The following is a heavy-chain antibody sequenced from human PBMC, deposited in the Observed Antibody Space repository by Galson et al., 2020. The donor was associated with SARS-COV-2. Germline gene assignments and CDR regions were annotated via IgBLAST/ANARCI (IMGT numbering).Heavy chain of an antibody. D-gene: IGHD6-13*01. CDR3: ARGRVTDSISWLRSSYWFDP. V-gene: IGHV6-1*01. Sequence: SQTLSLTCAISGDSVSSNSAAWNWIRQSPSRGLEWLGRTYYRSKWYNDYAVSVKSRITINPDTSKNQFSLQLNSVTPEDTAVYYCARGRVTDSISWLRSSYWFDPWGREPWSPSPQ. J-gene: IGHJ5*02. CDR1: GDSVSSNSAA. CDR2: TYYRSKWYN.